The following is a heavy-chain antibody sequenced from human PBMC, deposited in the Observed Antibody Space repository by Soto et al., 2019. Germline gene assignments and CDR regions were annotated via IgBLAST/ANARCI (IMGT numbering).Heavy chain of an antibody. CDR2: IKSKTDGGTT. Sequence: GGSLRLSCAASGFTFSNAWMNWVRQAPGKGLEWVGRIKSKTDGGTTDYAAPVKGRFTISRDDSKNTPYLQMNSLKTEDTAVYYCTTDIAAGDYYYYGMDVWGQGTTVTVSS. V-gene: IGHV3-15*07. D-gene: IGHD2-21*01. J-gene: IGHJ6*02. CDR1: GFTFSNAW. CDR3: TTDIAAGDYYYYGMDV.